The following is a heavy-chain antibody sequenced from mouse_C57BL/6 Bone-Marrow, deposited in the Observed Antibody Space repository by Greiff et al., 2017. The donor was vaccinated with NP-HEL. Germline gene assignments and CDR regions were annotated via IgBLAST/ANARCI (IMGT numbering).Heavy chain of an antibody. V-gene: IGHV1-81*01. CDR1: GYTFTSYG. CDR3: ARWRDYDPFAY. CDR2: IYPRSGNT. D-gene: IGHD2-4*01. Sequence: VKLMESGAELARPGASVKLSCKASGYTFTSYGISWVKQRTGQGLEWIGEIYPRSGNTYYNEKFKGKATLTADKSSSTAYMELRSLTSEDSAVYFCARWRDYDPFAYWGQGTLVTVSA. J-gene: IGHJ3*01.